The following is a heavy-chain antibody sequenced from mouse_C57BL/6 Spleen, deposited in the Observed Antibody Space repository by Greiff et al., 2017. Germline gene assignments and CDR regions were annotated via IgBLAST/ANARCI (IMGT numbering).Heavy chain of an antibody. CDR1: GFNIKDYY. V-gene: IGHV14-2*01. J-gene: IGHJ2*01. CDR3: ASPLTAQAPDY. D-gene: IGHD3-2*02. Sequence: EVTLMESGAELVKPGASVKLSCTASGFNIKDYYMHWVKQRTEQGLEWIGRIDPEDGETKYAPKFQGKATITADTSSNTAYLQLSSLTSEDTAVYYCASPLTAQAPDYWGQGTTLTVSS. CDR2: IDPEDGET.